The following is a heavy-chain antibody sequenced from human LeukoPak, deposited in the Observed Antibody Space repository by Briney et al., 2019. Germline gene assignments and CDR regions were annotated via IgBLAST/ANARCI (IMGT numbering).Heavy chain of an antibody. D-gene: IGHD6-19*01. J-gene: IGHJ4*02. CDR2: IYYSGST. CDR1: GGSINNYY. Sequence: PSETLSLTCTVSGGSINNYYWSWIRQPPGKGLEWIGYIYYSGSTNYNPSLKRRVTISVDTSKNQLSLKLSSVTAADTAVYYCATGIGWYDYWGQGALVTVSS. V-gene: IGHV4-59*08. CDR3: ATGIGWYDY.